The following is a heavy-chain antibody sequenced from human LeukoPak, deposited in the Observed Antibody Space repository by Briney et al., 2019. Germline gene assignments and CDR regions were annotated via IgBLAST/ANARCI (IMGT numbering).Heavy chain of an antibody. J-gene: IGHJ5*02. D-gene: IGHD3-3*01. CDR1: GGSISSSYW. CDR2: IYDSGYT. V-gene: IGHV4-4*02. Sequence: PSGTLSFTCAVSGGSISSSYWWSWVRQPPGKGLEWIGEIYDSGYTNYNPSLKSRVNISVDKSKNQFSLKVNSVTAADTAVYHCARGSGYYTDTWGQGTLVTVSS. CDR3: ARGSGYYTDT.